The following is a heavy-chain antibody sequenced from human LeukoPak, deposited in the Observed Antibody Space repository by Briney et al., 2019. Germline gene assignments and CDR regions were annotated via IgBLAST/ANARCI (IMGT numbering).Heavy chain of an antibody. CDR3: ARGDAYYDSSGYPFDY. CDR1: GGSISSYY. V-gene: IGHV4-59*08. CDR2: IYYSGST. D-gene: IGHD3-22*01. J-gene: IGHJ4*02. Sequence: PSETLSLTCTVSGGSISSYYWSWIRQPPGKGLEWIGYIYYSGSTNYNPSLKSRVTISVDTSKNHFSLKLSSVTAADTAVYYCARGDAYYDSSGYPFDYWGQGTLVTVSS.